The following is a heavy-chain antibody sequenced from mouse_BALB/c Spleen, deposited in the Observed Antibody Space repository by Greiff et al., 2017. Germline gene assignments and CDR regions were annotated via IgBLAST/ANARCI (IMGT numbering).Heavy chain of an antibody. CDR2: ISYSGST. D-gene: IGHD1-1*01. CDR1: GDSITSGY. CDR3: ARWGTTVDYAMDY. J-gene: IGHJ4*01. V-gene: IGHV3-8*02. Sequence: EVQLVESGPSLVKPSQTLSLTCSVTGDSITSGYWNWIRKFPGNKLEYMGYISYSGSTYYNPSLKSRISITRDTSKNQYYLQLNSVTTEDTATYYCARWGTTVDYAMDYWGQGTSVTVSS.